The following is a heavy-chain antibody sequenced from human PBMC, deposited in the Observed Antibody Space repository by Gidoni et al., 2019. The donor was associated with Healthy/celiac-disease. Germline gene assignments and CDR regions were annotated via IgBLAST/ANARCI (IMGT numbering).Heavy chain of an antibody. V-gene: IGHV1-46*01. CDR2: INPSGGST. Sequence: QVQLVQSGAEVKKPGASVKVSCKASGYTFTSYYMHWVRQAPGQGLEWMGIINPSGGSTSYAQKFQGRVTMTRDTSTSTVYMELSSLRSEDTAVYYCARTSRSVYYYDSSGYAGDAFDIWGQGTMVTVSS. CDR3: ARTSRSVYYYDSSGYAGDAFDI. CDR1: GYTFTSYY. D-gene: IGHD3-22*01. J-gene: IGHJ3*02.